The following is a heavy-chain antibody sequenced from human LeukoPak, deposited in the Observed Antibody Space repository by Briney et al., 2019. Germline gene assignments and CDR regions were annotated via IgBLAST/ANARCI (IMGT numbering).Heavy chain of an antibody. CDR1: GGSCSDYF. CDR3: ARGDADCWECFHH. D-gene: IGHD2-21*02. CDR2: IYRGNT. J-gene: IGHJ1*01. Sequence: PSETLPLTCAVYGGSCSDYFWTWVRQSPGKVLEWIAEIYRGNTNYNPSLKSRATTSVDTSKNQFSLRLSSVTAADTAVYYCARGDADCWECFHHWGQGTLVTVSS. V-gene: IGHV4-34*01.